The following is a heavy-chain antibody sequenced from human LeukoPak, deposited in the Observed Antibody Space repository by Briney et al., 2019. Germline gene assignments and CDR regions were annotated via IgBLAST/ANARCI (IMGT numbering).Heavy chain of an antibody. D-gene: IGHD1-26*01. V-gene: IGHV4-38-2*02. CDR1: GDSVTNDFF. J-gene: IGHJ4*02. Sequence: PSETLSLTCTVSGDSVTNDFFWGWVRQPPGKELEWIGSFCLGRDTYYRPSLKSRVTISVDTSKNQFSLNLRSVTAADTAVYYCARGKRDAGRYSVLTYYFDSWGQGTLVTVSS. CDR2: FCLGRDT. CDR3: ARGKRDAGRYSVLTYYFDS.